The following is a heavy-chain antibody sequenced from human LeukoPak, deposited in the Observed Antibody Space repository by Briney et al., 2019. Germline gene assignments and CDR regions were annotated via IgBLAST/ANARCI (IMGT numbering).Heavy chain of an antibody. J-gene: IGHJ6*02. CDR2: INPNSGGT. CDR1: GYTFTGYY. D-gene: IGHD6-13*01. Sequence: ASVKVSCKASGYTFTGYYMHWVRQAPGQGLEWMGWINPNSGGTNYAQKFQGWVTMTRDTSISTAYMELSRLRSDDTAVYYCARTSSNLYYYGMDVWGQGTTVTVSS. V-gene: IGHV1-2*04. CDR3: ARTSSNLYYYGMDV.